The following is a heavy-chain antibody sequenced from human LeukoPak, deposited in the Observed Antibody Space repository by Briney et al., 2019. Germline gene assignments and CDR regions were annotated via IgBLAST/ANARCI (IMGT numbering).Heavy chain of an antibody. D-gene: IGHD5-18*01. J-gene: IGHJ4*02. CDR3: ASPEGGYSYGYVY. CDR1: GGTFSSYA. Sequence: GASVKVSCKASGGTFSSYAISWVRQAPGQGLEWMGGIIPIFGTANYAQKFQGRVTITVDESTSTAYMELSSLRSEDTAVYYCASPEGGYSYGYVYWGQGTLVTVSS. CDR2: IIPIFGTA. V-gene: IGHV1-69*13.